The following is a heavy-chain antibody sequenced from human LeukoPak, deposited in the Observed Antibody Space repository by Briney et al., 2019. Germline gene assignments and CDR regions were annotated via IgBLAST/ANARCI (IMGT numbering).Heavy chain of an antibody. CDR3: ARDFNYYGSGSFPDY. J-gene: IGHJ4*02. CDR1: GYTFTGYY. Sequence: ASVKVSCKASGYTFTGYYMHWVRQPPGQELEWMGWINPNSGGTNYAQKFRGRATMTRGTSISTAYMELSRLRSDDTAVYYCARDFNYYGSGSFPDYWGQGTLVTVSS. D-gene: IGHD3-10*01. V-gene: IGHV1-2*02. CDR2: INPNSGGT.